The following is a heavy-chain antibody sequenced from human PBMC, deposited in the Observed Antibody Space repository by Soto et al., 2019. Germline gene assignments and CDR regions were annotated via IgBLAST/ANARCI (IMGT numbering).Heavy chain of an antibody. Sequence: PSETLSLTCAVSSASIISSGTWWSWVRQPPGKGLEWIGEIYYSGSTNYNPSLKSRVTISVDKSKNQFSLKLNSVTAADTAVYNCARGRGFDYWGRGALVTVSS. CDR3: ARGRGFDY. CDR1: SASIISSGTW. V-gene: IGHV4-4*02. J-gene: IGHJ4*02. CDR2: IYYSGST.